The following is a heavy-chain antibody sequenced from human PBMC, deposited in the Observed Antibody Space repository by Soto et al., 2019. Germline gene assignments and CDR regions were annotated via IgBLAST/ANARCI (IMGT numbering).Heavy chain of an antibody. V-gene: IGHV1-69*02. Sequence: QVQVVQSGAEVKKPESSVKVSCKPSGGTFNTYTVNWVRLAPGHGLEWMGRFIPILDMANYAQKFQDRLTITADRSTFTAYMELNSLTSVDTAVYYCAITYCRDNSCPRDFDFWGPGTGVTVTS. CDR3: AITYCRDNSCPRDFDF. CDR1: GGTFNTYT. J-gene: IGHJ4*02. D-gene: IGHD2-21*01. CDR2: FIPILDMA.